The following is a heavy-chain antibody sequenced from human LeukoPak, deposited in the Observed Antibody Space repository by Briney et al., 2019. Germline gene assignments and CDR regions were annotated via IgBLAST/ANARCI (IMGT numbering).Heavy chain of an antibody. D-gene: IGHD6-13*01. J-gene: IGHJ4*02. CDR2: INWNGGIT. CDR3: ARDRMGTSYSVSHFDS. CDR1: GFRFVDYG. V-gene: IGHV3-20*03. Sequence: PGGSLRLSYATSGFRFVDYGLSWVRQAPGKGLEWLSAINWNGGITEYADSVKGRFTISRDNAKNSLYLQMDSLRAEDTAFYYCARDRMGTSYSVSHFDSWGQGTLVTVSS.